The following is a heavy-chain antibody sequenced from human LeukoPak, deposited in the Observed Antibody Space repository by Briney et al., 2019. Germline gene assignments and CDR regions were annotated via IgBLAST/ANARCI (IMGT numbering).Heavy chain of an antibody. CDR3: AQSTSDFKLGDSFDI. CDR1: GYPFNRYP. CDR2: IGGSGYST. Sequence: PGVSQTLFCAASGYPFNRYPMTWLRGAMGEALEGLSRIGGSGYSTSYADSVKGRITIFRNNSKNTLYLQKNRLNAEKTAIYYFAQSTSDFKLGDSFDIWGQGTMVTVS. J-gene: IGHJ3*02. D-gene: IGHD2-21*01. V-gene: IGHV3-23*01.